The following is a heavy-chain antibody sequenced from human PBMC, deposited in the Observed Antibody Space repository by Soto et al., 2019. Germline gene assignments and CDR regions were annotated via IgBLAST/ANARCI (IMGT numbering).Heavy chain of an antibody. J-gene: IGHJ4*02. V-gene: IGHV4-30-4*01. CDR1: GASIYNGGYF. CDR2: IHTSGSP. CDR3: ARGPTTENVDS. Sequence: QVQLQESGPGLVRPSQTLSLTCSVSGASIYNGGYFWSWIRQSPGKGLEWIGHIHTSGSPYNNPSMKSRVTISADPSMNQFSLALTSVTAADTAMYYCARGPTTENVDSWGQGILVTVSS.